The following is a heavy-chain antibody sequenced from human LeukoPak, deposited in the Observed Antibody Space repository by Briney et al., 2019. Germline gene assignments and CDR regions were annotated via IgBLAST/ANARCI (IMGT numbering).Heavy chain of an antibody. CDR3: ARSVGDTMIVPTGY. CDR2: TSVYNGKT. Sequence: GASVMVSCKASGYIFTNYDISWVRQAPGQGLEWMGWTSVYNGKTNYAQNLQGRVTMTTDTSTNTAYMELRSLRSGDTAIYYCARSVGDTMIVPTGYWGQGTLVTVSS. J-gene: IGHJ4*02. D-gene: IGHD3-22*01. CDR1: GYIFTNYD. V-gene: IGHV1-18*01.